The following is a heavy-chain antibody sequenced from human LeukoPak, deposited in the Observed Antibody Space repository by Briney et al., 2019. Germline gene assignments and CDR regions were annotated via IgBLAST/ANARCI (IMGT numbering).Heavy chain of an antibody. J-gene: IGHJ5*02. V-gene: IGHV1-2*02. CDR1: GYTFTGYY. D-gene: IGHD1-26*01. CDR2: INPNSGGT. CDR3: ARGELFRSGSYRRWFDP. Sequence: GASVKVSCKASGYTFTGYYMHWVRQAPGQGLEWIGWINPNSGGTNYAQKFQGRVTMTRDTSISTAYMELSRLRSDDTAVYYCARGELFRSGSYRRWFDPWGQGTLLTVSS.